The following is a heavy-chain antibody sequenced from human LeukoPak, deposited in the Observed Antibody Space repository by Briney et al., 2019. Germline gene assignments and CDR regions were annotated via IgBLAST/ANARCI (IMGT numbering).Heavy chain of an antibody. CDR3: VRVKDQLITGWFDP. V-gene: IGHV1-69*13. Sequence: ASVKVSCKASGGTFSSYAISWVRQAPGQGLEWMGGIIPIFGTANYAQKFQGRVTITADESTSTAYMELSSLRSEDTAVYYCVRVKDQLITGWFDPWGQGTLVTVSS. D-gene: IGHD2-2*01. CDR1: GGTFSSYA. CDR2: IIPIFGTA. J-gene: IGHJ5*02.